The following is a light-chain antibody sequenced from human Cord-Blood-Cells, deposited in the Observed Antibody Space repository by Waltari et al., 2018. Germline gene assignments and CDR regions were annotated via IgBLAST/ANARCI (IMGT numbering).Light chain of an antibody. V-gene: IGKV1-6*01. CDR2: AAS. CDR3: LQDYNYPPT. Sequence: AIQMNQSPSSLSASVADRVTITCRASQGIRNDLGWYQQKPGKAPKLLIYAASSLQSGVPSRFSGSGSGTDFTLTISSLQPEDFATYYCLQDYNYPPTFGQGTKVEIK. J-gene: IGKJ1*01. CDR1: QGIRND.